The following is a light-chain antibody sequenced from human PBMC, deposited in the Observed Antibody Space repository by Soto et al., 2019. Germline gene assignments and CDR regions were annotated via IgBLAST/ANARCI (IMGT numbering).Light chain of an antibody. Sequence: DIQMSQSPSSLSASVGDTVSFTFRASQNINNYVNWYQMKPGKPPKLLLYAATRLQRGVPSRFRGSGSGTDFTLTITGLQVEDFATYYCQQSYSSFLSFGGGTKVE. J-gene: IGKJ4*01. CDR2: AAT. CDR3: QQSYSSFLS. CDR1: QNINNY. V-gene: IGKV1-39*01.